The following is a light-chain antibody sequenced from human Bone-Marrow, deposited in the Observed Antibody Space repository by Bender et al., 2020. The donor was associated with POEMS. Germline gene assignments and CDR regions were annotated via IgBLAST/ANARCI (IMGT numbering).Light chain of an antibody. Sequence: QSALTQPASVSGSPGQSITISCTGTSSDVGGYQYVSWYQQHPDKAPKLLIYEVTKRPSGISFRFSGSKSGNTASLTISGLQAEDEADYFCCSYATSDTYVFGGGTKVTVL. J-gene: IGLJ1*01. V-gene: IGLV2-14*01. CDR2: EVT. CDR1: SSDVGGYQY. CDR3: CSYATSDTYV.